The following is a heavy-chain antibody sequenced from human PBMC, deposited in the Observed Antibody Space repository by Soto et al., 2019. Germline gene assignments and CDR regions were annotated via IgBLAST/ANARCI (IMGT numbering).Heavy chain of an antibody. CDR1: RGSINSFY. CDR2: IYYSGST. Sequence: SETLSLTCTVSRGSINSFYWSWIRQPPGKGLEWVGYIYYSGSTNYSPSLQSRLSLSIDASKNQFSLRLTSVTASDTAVYYCARGSVTYDFWSGYKDHYFYGLDVWGQGTTVTVSS. J-gene: IGHJ6*02. V-gene: IGHV4-59*01. D-gene: IGHD3-3*01. CDR3: ARGSVTYDFWSGYKDHYFYGLDV.